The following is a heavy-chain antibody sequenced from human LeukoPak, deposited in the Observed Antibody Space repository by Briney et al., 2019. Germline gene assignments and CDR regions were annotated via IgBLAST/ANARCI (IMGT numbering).Heavy chain of an antibody. J-gene: IGHJ4*02. CDR3: AKDMEPYSSSWSFDY. D-gene: IGHD6-13*01. V-gene: IGHV3-7*03. CDR1: GFTFSNYW. Sequence: PGGSLRLSCAASGFTFSNYWMSWVRQAPGKGLEWVANIKQDGSEKYYVDSVKGRFTISRDNAKNSLYLQMNSLRAEDTALYYCAKDMEPYSSSWSFDYWGQGTLVTVSS. CDR2: IKQDGSEK.